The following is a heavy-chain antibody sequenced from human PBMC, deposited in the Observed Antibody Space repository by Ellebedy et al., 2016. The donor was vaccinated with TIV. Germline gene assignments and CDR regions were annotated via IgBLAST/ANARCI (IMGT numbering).Heavy chain of an antibody. J-gene: IGHJ3*01. Sequence: MPSETLSLTCSVSGDSISSYYWSWLRQPPGKGLEWIGSVYYSGSTNYNPSLKSRVTISVATSKNQFSLKLSSVTAADTAVFYCARHVQWLGNFDVWGQGTMVTISS. CDR1: GDSISSYY. CDR3: ARHVQWLGNFDV. V-gene: IGHV4-59*08. D-gene: IGHD6-19*01. CDR2: VYYSGST.